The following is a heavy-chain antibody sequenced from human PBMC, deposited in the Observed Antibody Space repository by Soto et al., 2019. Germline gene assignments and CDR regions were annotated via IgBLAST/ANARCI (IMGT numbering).Heavy chain of an antibody. J-gene: IGHJ6*02. CDR1: GFTFSNAW. CDR2: IKSKTDGGTT. V-gene: IGHV3-15*07. CDR3: TTVFQGGSLTYYYYYYGMDV. D-gene: IGHD2-15*01. Sequence: PGGSLRLSCAASGFTFSNAWMNWVRQAPGKGLEWVGRIKSKTDGGTTDYAAPVKGRFTISRDDSKNTLYLQMNSLKTEDTAVYYCTTVFQGGSLTYYYYYYGMDVWGQGTTVTVSS.